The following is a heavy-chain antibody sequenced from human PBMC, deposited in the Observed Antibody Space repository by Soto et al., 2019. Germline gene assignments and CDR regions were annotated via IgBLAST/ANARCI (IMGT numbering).Heavy chain of an antibody. Sequence: ASVKVSCKVSGYTLTELSMHWVQQAPGKGLEWMGGFDPEDGETIYAQKFQGRVTMTEDTSTDTAYMELSSLRSEDTAVYYCATAPIVLVPAAMGYFDYWGQGTLVTVSS. J-gene: IGHJ4*02. D-gene: IGHD2-2*01. CDR2: FDPEDGET. CDR3: ATAPIVLVPAAMGYFDY. V-gene: IGHV1-24*01. CDR1: GYTLTELS.